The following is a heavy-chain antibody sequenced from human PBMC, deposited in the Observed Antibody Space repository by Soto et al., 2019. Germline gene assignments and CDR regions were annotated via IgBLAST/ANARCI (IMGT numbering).Heavy chain of an antibody. CDR3: ARDLEQWLARNAY. J-gene: IGHJ4*02. D-gene: IGHD6-19*01. Sequence: QVQLVQSGAEVRKPGASVKVSCKASGYTFNSYGISWVRQAPGQGLEWMGWISTYNGKTTYAQKLEGRVTLTTDTSTTTAYMELRSLRYDDTAVYYCARDLEQWLARNAYWGQGTLVTVSS. CDR2: ISTYNGKT. CDR1: GYTFNSYG. V-gene: IGHV1-18*04.